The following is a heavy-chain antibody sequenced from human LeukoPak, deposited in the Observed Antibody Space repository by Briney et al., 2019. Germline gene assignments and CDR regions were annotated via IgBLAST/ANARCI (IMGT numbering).Heavy chain of an antibody. CDR2: MYYSGST. J-gene: IGHJ5*02. V-gene: IGHV4-59*08. Sequence: SETLSLTCTVSGGSISSYYWSWIRQPPGKGLEWIGYMYYSGSTNYNPSLKSRVDISLDTSKNQFSLKLSSVTAADTAVYYCAGAGNTWFDPWGQGTQVTVSS. CDR3: AGAGNTWFDP. D-gene: IGHD1-26*01. CDR1: GGSISSYY.